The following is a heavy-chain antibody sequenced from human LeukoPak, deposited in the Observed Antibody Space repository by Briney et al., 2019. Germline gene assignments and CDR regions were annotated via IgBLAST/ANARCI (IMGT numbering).Heavy chain of an antibody. V-gene: IGHV3-43*01. CDR3: TKDPAYSSSWFGYFDY. CDR2: ISWDGDVT. CDR1: GFTFHDHT. J-gene: IGHJ4*02. D-gene: IGHD6-13*01. Sequence: GGSLRLSCAASGFTFHDHTMHWVRQGPGKRLGWVALISWDGDVTYYADSVKGRFTISRDNSKNSLYLQMNSLRTEDTALYYCTKDPAYSSSWFGYFDYWGQGTLVTVSS.